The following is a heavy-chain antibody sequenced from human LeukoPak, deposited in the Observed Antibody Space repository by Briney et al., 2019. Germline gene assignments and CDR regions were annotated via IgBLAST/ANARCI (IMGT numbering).Heavy chain of an antibody. CDR2: ISAYNGNT. V-gene: IGHV1-18*01. D-gene: IGHD6-13*01. CDR1: GYTFTSYG. Sequence: ASVKVSCKASGYTFTSYGISWVRQAPGQGLEWMGWISAYNGNTNYAQKLQGRVTMTTDTSTSTAYMELRSLRSDDTAVYYCARADSSNYYYYYGMDVWGQGTTVTVSS. CDR3: ARADSSNYYYYYGMDV. J-gene: IGHJ6*02.